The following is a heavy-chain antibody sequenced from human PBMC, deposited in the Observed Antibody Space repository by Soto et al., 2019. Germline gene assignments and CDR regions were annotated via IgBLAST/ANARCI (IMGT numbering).Heavy chain of an antibody. Sequence: SXTLSLTCAVSVGSISSSNWWSWVRQPPGKGLEWIGEIYHSGSTNYNPSLKSRVTISVDKSKNQFSLKLSSVTAADTAVYYCAREGGIAARLYDYWGQGTLVTVSS. J-gene: IGHJ4*02. D-gene: IGHD6-6*01. CDR1: VGSISSSNW. CDR3: AREGGIAARLYDY. V-gene: IGHV4-4*02. CDR2: IYHSGST.